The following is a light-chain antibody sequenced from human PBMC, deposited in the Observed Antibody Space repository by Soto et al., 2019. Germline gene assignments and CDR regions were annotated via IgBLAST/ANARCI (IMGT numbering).Light chain of an antibody. V-gene: IGLV2-14*01. CDR1: SGDVGGYNY. J-gene: IGLJ3*02. Sequence: QSALTQPASVSGSPGQSITISCTGTSGDVGGYNYVSWYQLDPGKAPKLIIYEVNNRPSGVSNRFSGSKSGNTASLTISGLQAEDEADYYCTSYTSSGPWVFGGRTKLTVL. CDR2: EVN. CDR3: TSYTSSGPWV.